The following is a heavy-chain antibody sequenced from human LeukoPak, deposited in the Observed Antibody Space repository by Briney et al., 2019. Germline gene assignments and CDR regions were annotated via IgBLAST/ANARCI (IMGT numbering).Heavy chain of an antibody. CDR2: IYTSGST. V-gene: IGHV4-4*07. Sequence: SGTLSLTCTVSGGSISSYYWSWIRQPAGKGLEWIGRIYTSGSTNYNPSLKSRVTMSVDTSKNQFSLKLSSVTAADTAVYYCARDIVVVPAGYYFDYWGQGTLVTVSS. J-gene: IGHJ4*02. D-gene: IGHD2-2*01. CDR1: GGSISSYY. CDR3: ARDIVVVPAGYYFDY.